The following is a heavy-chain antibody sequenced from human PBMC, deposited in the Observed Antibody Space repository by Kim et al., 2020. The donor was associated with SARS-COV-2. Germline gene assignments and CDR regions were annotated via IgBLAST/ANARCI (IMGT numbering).Heavy chain of an antibody. J-gene: IGHJ4*01. CDR1: GFTFSSYG. CDR2: ISYDGSNK. CDR3: AKSPILWFGELFPLDY. Sequence: GGSLRLSCAASGFTFSSYGMHWVRQAPGKGLEWVAVISYDGSNKYYADSVKGRFTISRDNSKNTLYLQMNSLRAEDTAVYYCAKSPILWFGELFPLDYWG. V-gene: IGHV3-30*18. D-gene: IGHD3-10*01.